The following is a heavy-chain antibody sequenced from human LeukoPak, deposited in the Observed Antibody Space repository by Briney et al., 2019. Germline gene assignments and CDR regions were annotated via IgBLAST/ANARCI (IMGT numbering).Heavy chain of an antibody. CDR2: IYYSGST. J-gene: IGHJ5*02. CDR1: GGSISSYY. Sequence: SETLSLTCTVSGGSISSYYWSWIRQPPGKGLEWIGYIYYSGSTNYNPSLKSRVTISVDTSKNQFSLRLSSVTAADTAVYYCARDEGDYGDYQGFDPWGQGTLVTVSS. V-gene: IGHV4-59*01. D-gene: IGHD4-17*01. CDR3: ARDEGDYGDYQGFDP.